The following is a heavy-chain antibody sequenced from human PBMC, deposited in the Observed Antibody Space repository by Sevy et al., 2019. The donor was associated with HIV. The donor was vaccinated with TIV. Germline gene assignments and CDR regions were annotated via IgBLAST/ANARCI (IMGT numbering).Heavy chain of an antibody. CDR3: ARDRDCTSTSCYHWFDP. D-gene: IGHD2-8*01. CDR1: GFTFSDYY. J-gene: IGHJ5*02. Sequence: GGSLRLSCSASGFTFSDYYMAWILQAPGKGLEWLAYTRGSSPYVKYADSVKGRFTISRDNAKNSLFLQMDSLRVEDTAIYYCARDRDCTSTSCYHWFDPWGQGTLVTVSS. CDR2: TRGSSPYV. V-gene: IGHV3-11*06.